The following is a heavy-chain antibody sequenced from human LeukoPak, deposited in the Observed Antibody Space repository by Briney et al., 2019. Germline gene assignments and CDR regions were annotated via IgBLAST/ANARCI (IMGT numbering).Heavy chain of an antibody. CDR3: ARRRGYGVTYYFDY. V-gene: IGHV1-8*02. D-gene: IGHD4-17*01. CDR1: GYTFTSYG. CDR2: MNPNSGNT. Sequence: ASVKVSCMASGYTFTSYGISWVRQAPGQGLEWMGWMNPNSGNTGYAQKFQGRVTMTRNTSISTAYMELSSLRSEDTAVYYCARRRGYGVTYYFDYWGQGTLVTVSS. J-gene: IGHJ4*02.